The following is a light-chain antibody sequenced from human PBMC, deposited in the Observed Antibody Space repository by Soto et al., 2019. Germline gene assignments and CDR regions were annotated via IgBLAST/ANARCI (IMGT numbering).Light chain of an antibody. J-gene: IGLJ2*01. CDR2: GNS. Sequence: QSVLTQPPSVSGAPGQRVTISCTGSSSNIGAGYDVHWYHQLPGTAPKLLIYGNSHRPSGVPDRFSGSTSGTSASLAITGLQAEDEADYYRQSYGIRLSVVFGGGTKLTVL. V-gene: IGLV1-40*01. CDR3: QSYGIRLSVV. CDR1: SSNIGAGYD.